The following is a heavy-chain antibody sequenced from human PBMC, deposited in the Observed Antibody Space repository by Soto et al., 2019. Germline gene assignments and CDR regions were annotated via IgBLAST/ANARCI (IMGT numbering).Heavy chain of an antibody. CDR2: ISGSGGST. J-gene: IGHJ3*02. CDR3: AKDRQNRSSGHGLVVTAIPDAFDI. Sequence: GGSLRLSCAASGFTFSSYAMSWVRQAPGKGLEWVSAISGSGGSTYYADSVKGRFTISRDNSKNTLYLQMNSLRAEDTAVYYCAKDRQNRSSGHGLVVTAIPDAFDIWGQGTMVTVSS. V-gene: IGHV3-23*01. CDR1: GFTFSSYA. D-gene: IGHD2-21*02.